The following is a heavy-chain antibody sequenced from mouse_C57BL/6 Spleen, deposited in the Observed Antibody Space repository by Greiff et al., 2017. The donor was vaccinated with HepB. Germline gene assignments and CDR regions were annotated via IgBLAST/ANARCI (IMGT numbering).Heavy chain of an antibody. CDR1: GYSITSGYY. CDR2: ISYDGSN. J-gene: IGHJ4*01. Sequence: EVKLMESGPGLVKPSQSLSLTCSVTGYSITSGYYWNWIRQFPGNKLEWMGYISYDGSNNYNPSLKNRISITRDTSKNQFFLQLNSVTTEDTATYYCARSLGAMDYWGQGTSVTVSS. V-gene: IGHV3-6*01. CDR3: ARSLGAMDY. D-gene: IGHD3-3*01.